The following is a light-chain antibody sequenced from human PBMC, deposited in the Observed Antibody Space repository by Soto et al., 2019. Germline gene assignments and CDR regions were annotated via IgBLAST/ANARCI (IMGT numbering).Light chain of an antibody. V-gene: IGKV3-20*01. CDR2: GAS. CDR3: QQYGSSGT. CDR1: QSVSSSY. J-gene: IGKJ1*01. Sequence: EIVLTQSPGTLSFSTGERATLSCRASQSVSSSYLAWYQQKPGQAPRLLIYGASNRATGIPDRFSGSGSGTDFTLTISRLEPEDFAVYYCQQYGSSGTFGQGTKVDIK.